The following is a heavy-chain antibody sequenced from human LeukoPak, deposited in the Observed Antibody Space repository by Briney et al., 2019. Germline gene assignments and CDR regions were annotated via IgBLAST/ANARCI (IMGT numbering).Heavy chain of an antibody. CDR3: ARVTGTYYDFWSGPNQG. Sequence: PGGSLRLSCAASGFTFSNYAMSWVRQAPGKGLEWVSAINGRGPTTYYADSVKGRFTISRDNAKNSLYLQMNSLRAEDTAVYYCARVTGTYYDFWSGPNQGWGQGTLVTVSS. CDR2: INGRGPTT. D-gene: IGHD3-3*01. V-gene: IGHV3-23*01. J-gene: IGHJ4*02. CDR1: GFTFSNYA.